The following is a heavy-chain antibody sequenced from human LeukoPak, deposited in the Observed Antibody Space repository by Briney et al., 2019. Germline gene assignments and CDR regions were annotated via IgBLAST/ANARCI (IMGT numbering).Heavy chain of an antibody. D-gene: IGHD3-22*01. V-gene: IGHV3-66*01. Sequence: PGGSLRLSCAASGFTVSSNYMSWVRQAPGKGLEWVSVIYSGGSTYYADSVKGRFTISRDNSKNTLYLQMNSLRAEDTAVYYCAREGTANYYDSSGYSYWGQGTLVTVSS. J-gene: IGHJ4*02. CDR3: AREGTANYYDSSGYSY. CDR1: GFTVSSNY. CDR2: IYSGGST.